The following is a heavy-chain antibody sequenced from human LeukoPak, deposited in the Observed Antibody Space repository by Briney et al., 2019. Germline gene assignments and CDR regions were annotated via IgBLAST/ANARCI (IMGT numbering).Heavy chain of an antibody. CDR3: ARGGPSSGGGYYYYYMDV. V-gene: IGHV1-46*01. CDR2: INPSGGST. D-gene: IGHD3-16*01. Sequence: ARVKVSCKASGYTFTSYYMHWVRQAPGQGLEWMGIINPSGGSTSYAQKFQGRVTMTRDTSTSTVYMELSSLRSEDTAVYYCARGGPSSGGGYYYYYMDVWGKGTTVTISS. CDR1: GYTFTSYY. J-gene: IGHJ6*03.